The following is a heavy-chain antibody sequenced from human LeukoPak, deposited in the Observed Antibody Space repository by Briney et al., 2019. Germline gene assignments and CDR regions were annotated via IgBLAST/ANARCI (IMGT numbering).Heavy chain of an antibody. V-gene: IGHV1-69*13. J-gene: IGHJ6*02. CDR1: GGTFSSYA. Sequence: GASVKVSCKASGGTFSSYAISWVRQAPGQGLEWMGGIIPIFGTANYAQKFQGRVTITADESTSTAYMELSSLRSEDTAVYYCAREDTAMVIGYYYYYYGMDVWGQGTTVTVSS. D-gene: IGHD5-18*01. CDR2: IIPIFGTA. CDR3: AREDTAMVIGYYYYYYGMDV.